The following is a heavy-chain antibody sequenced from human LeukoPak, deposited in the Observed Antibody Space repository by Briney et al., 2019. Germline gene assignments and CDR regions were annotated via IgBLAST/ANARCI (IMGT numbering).Heavy chain of an antibody. CDR3: ARAEYSTWQQLVRSPFDY. CDR1: GFTFSSYA. V-gene: IGHV3-30-3*01. CDR2: ISYDGSNK. D-gene: IGHD6-13*01. Sequence: GGSLRLSCAASGFTFSSYAMHWVRQAPGKGLEWVAVISYDGSNKYYADSVKGRFTISRDNSKNTLYLQMNSLRAEDTAVYYCARAEYSTWQQLVRSPFDYWGQGTLVTVSS. J-gene: IGHJ4*02.